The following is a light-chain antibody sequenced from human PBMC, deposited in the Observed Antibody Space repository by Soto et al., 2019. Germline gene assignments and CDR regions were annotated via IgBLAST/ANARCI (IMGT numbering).Light chain of an antibody. J-gene: IGKJ4*01. V-gene: IGKV3-11*01. Sequence: ELVLTQSPATLSLSPGGSATLSCRASQSVSRYLAWYQQKPGQPLRLLIYDASKRAAGIPARFSGSGSGTDFTLTISSLEPEDFAVYYCHQRSKWPLTFGGGTKLEIK. CDR3: HQRSKWPLT. CDR2: DAS. CDR1: QSVSRY.